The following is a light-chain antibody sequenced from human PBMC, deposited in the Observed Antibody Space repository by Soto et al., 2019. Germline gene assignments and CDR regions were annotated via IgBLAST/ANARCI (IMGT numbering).Light chain of an antibody. CDR1: QSVSSY. J-gene: IGKJ1*01. Sequence: EIMMTQSPATRSGSPGERATLACRASQSVSSYLTWYQQKPGQAPRLLIYGASTRATGVPSRFSGSGSGTDFTLTISSLQSEDFAIYYCQQNNSSPLTFGQGTKVDIK. V-gene: IGKV3-15*01. CDR3: QQNNSSPLT. CDR2: GAS.